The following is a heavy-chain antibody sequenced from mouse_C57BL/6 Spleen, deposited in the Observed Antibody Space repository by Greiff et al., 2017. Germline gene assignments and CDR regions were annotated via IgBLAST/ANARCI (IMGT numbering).Heavy chain of an antibody. CDR2: IYPSDSAT. J-gene: IGHJ4*01. V-gene: IGHV1-61*01. D-gene: IGHD1-1*01. CDR3: ARGYNYYGSSYAYAMDY. CDR1: GYTFTSYW. Sequence: VKLQQPGAELVRPGSSVKLSCKASGYTFTSYWMDWVKQRPGQGLEWIGNIYPSDSATHYNQKFKDKATLTVDKSSSTAYMQLSSRTSEDSAVYYCARGYNYYGSSYAYAMDYWGQGTSVTVSS.